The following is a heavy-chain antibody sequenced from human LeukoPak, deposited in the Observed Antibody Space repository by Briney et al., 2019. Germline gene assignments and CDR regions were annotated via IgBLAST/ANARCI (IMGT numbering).Heavy chain of an antibody. D-gene: IGHD3-10*01. J-gene: IGHJ4*02. Sequence: GRSLRLSCAASGFTFSVYAMHWVRQAPGKGLEWVSSISRSSTYIYYADSVEGRFTISRDNAKNSVFLHMNSLRAEDTAVYYCARELPSHLVRGVIVAMFDNWGQGSLVTVSS. CDR1: GFTFSVYA. V-gene: IGHV3-21*06. CDR2: ISRSSTYI. CDR3: ARELPSHLVRGVIVAMFDN.